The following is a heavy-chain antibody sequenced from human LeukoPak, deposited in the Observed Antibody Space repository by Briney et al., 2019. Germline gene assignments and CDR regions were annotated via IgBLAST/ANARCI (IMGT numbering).Heavy chain of an antibody. D-gene: IGHD3-3*01. V-gene: IGHV5-51*01. J-gene: IGHJ6*03. CDR1: EYSFTNYW. CDR3: ARLKRFLNYYMDV. CDR2: IYPGDSNS. Sequence: LGESLKISCKGSEYSFTNYWIGWVRQMPGKGLEWMGIIYPGDSNSRYNPSFQGQVTISADKSINTAYLQWSSLKASDTAMYYCARLKRFLNYYMDVWGKGTTVTVSS.